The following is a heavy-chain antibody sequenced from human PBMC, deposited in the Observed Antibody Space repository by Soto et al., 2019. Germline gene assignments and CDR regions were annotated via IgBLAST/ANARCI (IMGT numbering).Heavy chain of an antibody. D-gene: IGHD2-2*01. V-gene: IGHV3-66*04. J-gene: IGHJ3*02. CDR2: IYSGSYT. CDR3: ARHIVVVPTAMAFDM. Sequence: GGSLRLSCAASGFTVSNNYMSWVRQAPGKGLEWVSVIYSGSYTYYADSVKGRFTISRDNSKNTLYLQMNSLRAEDTAVYYCARHIVVVPTAMAFDMWGRGTMVTVSS. CDR1: GFTVSNNY.